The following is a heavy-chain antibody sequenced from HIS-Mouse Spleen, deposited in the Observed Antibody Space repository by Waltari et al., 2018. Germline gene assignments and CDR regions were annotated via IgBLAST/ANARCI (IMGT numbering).Heavy chain of an antibody. CDR2: ISSSSSYI. CDR3: ASIVGASNWFDP. Sequence: EVQLVESGGGLVKPGGSLRRSCAASGFTFRRQSMNWLRQAPGKGLEWVSSISSSSSYIYYADSVKGRFTISRDNAKNSLYLQMNSLRAEDTAVYYCASIVGASNWFDPWGQGTLVTVSS. D-gene: IGHD1-26*01. J-gene: IGHJ5*02. V-gene: IGHV3-21*01. CDR1: GFTFRRQS.